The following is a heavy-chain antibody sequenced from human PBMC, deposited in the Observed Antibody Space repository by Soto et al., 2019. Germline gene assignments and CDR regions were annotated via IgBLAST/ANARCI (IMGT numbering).Heavy chain of an antibody. CDR3: ARDNGYESDY. CDR2: ISAYNGNT. V-gene: IGHV1-18*03. Sequence: QVQLVQSGAEVKKPGASVKVSCKASGYTFTSYGISWVRQAPGQGLEWMGWISAYNGNTNYDQKLQGRVTMTTDTATTTAYMEPRSLRSDDMAVYDCARDNGYESDYWGQGTLVTVSS. J-gene: IGHJ4*02. CDR1: GYTFTSYG. D-gene: IGHD5-12*01.